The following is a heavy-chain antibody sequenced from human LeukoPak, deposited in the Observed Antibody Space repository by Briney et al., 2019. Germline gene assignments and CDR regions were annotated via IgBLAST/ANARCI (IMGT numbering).Heavy chain of an antibody. D-gene: IGHD3-22*01. CDR1: GGSISSGGYY. V-gene: IGHV4-31*03. Sequence: TLSLTCTVSGGSISSGGYYWSWIRQHPGKGLEWIGYIYYSGSTYYNPSLKSRVTISVDTSKNQFSLKLSSVTAADTAVYYCAGGSDSSGYYYDYWGQGTLVTVSS. CDR3: AGGSDSSGYYYDY. CDR2: IYYSGST. J-gene: IGHJ4*02.